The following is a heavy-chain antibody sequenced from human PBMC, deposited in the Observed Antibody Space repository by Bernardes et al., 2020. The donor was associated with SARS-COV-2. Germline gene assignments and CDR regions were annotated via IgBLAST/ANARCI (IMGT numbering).Heavy chain of an antibody. J-gene: IGHJ6*02. V-gene: IGHV1-2*04. Sequence: ASVKVSCKASGYTFTGYYMHWVRQAPGQGLEWMGWINPNSGGTNYAQKFQGWVTMTRDTSISTAYMELSRLRSDDTAVYYCARDIWHGSGSSATARYGMDVWGQGTTVTVSS. D-gene: IGHD3-10*01. CDR2: INPNSGGT. CDR1: GYTFTGYY. CDR3: ARDIWHGSGSSATARYGMDV.